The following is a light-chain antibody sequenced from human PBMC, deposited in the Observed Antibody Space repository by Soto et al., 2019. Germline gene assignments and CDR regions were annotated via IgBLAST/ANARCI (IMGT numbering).Light chain of an antibody. Sequence: QSALTQPASLSGSPGQSITISCTGTSSDIGAYDYVSWFQQHPGKAPKLMISEVNNRPSGVSNRFSGSKSGNTAYLTISGLQVEDEADYYCGGWDDSLSGPVFGGGTQLTVL. CDR2: EVN. CDR3: GGWDDSLSGPV. J-gene: IGLJ2*01. CDR1: SSDIGAYDY. V-gene: IGLV2-14*01.